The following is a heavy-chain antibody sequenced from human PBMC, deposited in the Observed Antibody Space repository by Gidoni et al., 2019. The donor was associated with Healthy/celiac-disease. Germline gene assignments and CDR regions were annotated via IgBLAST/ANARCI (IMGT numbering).Heavy chain of an antibody. CDR3: ARGAAPGPYYYYGMDV. D-gene: IGHD6-13*01. J-gene: IGHJ6*02. CDR1: GFTFSSYD. Sequence: EVQLVESGGGLVQPGGSLRLSCAASGFTFSSYDMHWVRQATGKGLEWVSVIGTAGDPYYPGSVKGRFTISRENAKNSLYLQMNSLRAGDTAVYYCARGAAPGPYYYYGMDVWDQGTTVTVSS. V-gene: IGHV3-13*05. CDR2: IGTAGDP.